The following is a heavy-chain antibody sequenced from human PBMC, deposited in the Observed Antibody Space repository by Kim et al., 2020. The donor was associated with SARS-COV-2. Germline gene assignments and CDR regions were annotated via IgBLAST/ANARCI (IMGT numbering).Heavy chain of an antibody. V-gene: IGHV4-34*01. CDR1: GGSFSPYY. D-gene: IGHD5-12*01. CDR3: ARRHAAEDVVATAFSAFDI. CDR2: INHVGST. J-gene: IGHJ3*02. Sequence: SETLSLTCAASGGSFSPYYWSWIRQPPGKGLEWIGEINHVGSTNYNPSLKSRVNISLDTSKNHFSLKLTSVTAADTSVYYCARRHAAEDVVATAFSAFDIWGQGTMVTVSS.